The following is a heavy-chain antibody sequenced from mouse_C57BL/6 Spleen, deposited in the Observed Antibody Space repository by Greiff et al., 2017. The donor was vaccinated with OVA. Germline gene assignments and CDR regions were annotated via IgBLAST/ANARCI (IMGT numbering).Heavy chain of an antibody. CDR1: GYTFTDHT. V-gene: IGHV1-78*01. Sequence: QVQLQQSDAELVKPGASVKISCKVSGYTFTDHTIHWVKQRPEQGLEWIGYIYPRDGSTKYNEKFKGKATLTADKSSSTAYMQLTSLTSEDSAVYVCARRGDGYDGWYCDVWGTGTTVTVSS. D-gene: IGHD2-2*01. CDR3: ARRGDGYDGWYCDV. CDR2: IYPRDGST. J-gene: IGHJ1*03.